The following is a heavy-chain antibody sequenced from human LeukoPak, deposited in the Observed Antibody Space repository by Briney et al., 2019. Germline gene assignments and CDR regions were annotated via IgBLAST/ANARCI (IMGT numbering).Heavy chain of an antibody. J-gene: IGHJ4*02. Sequence: PGGSLRLSCAASGITFSNYVISWVRQAPGKGLEWVSAISGSGVNTHYADSVKGRFTISRDNSKNTLYLQMNSLRAEDTAVYYCAKGLGINWYPAFDYWGQGTLVAVSS. V-gene: IGHV3-23*01. D-gene: IGHD6-13*01. CDR3: AKGLGINWYPAFDY. CDR1: GITFSNYV. CDR2: ISGSGVNT.